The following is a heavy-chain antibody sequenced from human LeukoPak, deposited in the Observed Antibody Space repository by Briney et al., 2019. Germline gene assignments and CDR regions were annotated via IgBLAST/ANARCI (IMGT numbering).Heavy chain of an antibody. CDR3: ARSVAASRDY. D-gene: IGHD2-15*01. Sequence: GGSLRLSCAASGFTFDDYGMSWVRQAPGKGLEWVSGINWNGGSTGYADSVKGRFTISRDNAKNSLYLEMSSLRAEDTALYYCARSVAASRDYWGQGTLVTVSS. CDR1: GFTFDDYG. CDR2: INWNGGST. V-gene: IGHV3-20*04. J-gene: IGHJ4*02.